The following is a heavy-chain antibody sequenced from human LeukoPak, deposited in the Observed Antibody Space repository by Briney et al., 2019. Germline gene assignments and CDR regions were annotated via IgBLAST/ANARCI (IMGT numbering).Heavy chain of an antibody. V-gene: IGHV3-73*01. D-gene: IGHD2-21*02. Sequence: GGSLKLSCAASGFTFSGSVMHWVRQASGRGLEWVGRIRSKANSYATAYAASVKGRFTISRDDSKNTAYLQMNSLRTEDTAVYYCTRLWGDCGGDCYSHDFWGQATLVTVSS. CDR1: GFTFSGSV. J-gene: IGHJ4*02. CDR3: TRLWGDCGGDCYSHDF. CDR2: IRSKANSYAT.